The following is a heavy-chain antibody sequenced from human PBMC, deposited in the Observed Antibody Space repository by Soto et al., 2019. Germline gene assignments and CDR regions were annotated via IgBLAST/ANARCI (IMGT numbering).Heavy chain of an antibody. CDR3: ARQYCSSISCPDAGFDF. V-gene: IGHV5-51*01. CDR2: IYPGDSDT. Sequence: GESLKISCKGSGYRFTNYWIGWARQMPGKGLEWMGIIYPGDSDTTYSPSFQGQVTISADKSISTAYLQWSSLKASDTAMYYCARQYCSSISCPDAGFDFWGQGTVVTVSS. CDR1: GYRFTNYW. J-gene: IGHJ3*01. D-gene: IGHD2-2*01.